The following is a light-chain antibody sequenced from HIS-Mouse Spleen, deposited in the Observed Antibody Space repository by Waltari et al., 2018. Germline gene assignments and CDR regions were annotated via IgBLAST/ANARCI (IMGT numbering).Light chain of an antibody. CDR2: RNN. Sequence: QSVLTQPPSASGTPGQRVTISCSGSSSNIGRHYVYWYQPLPGTAPKLLIYRNNQRPSGVPDRFSGSKSGTSASLAISGLRSEDEADYYCAAWDDSLSGPVFGGGTKLTVL. CDR1: SSNIGRHY. V-gene: IGLV1-47*01. CDR3: AAWDDSLSGPV. J-gene: IGLJ3*02.